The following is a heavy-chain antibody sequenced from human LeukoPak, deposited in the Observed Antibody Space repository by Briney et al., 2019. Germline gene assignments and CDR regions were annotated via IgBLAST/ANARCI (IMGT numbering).Heavy chain of an antibody. CDR1: GGSFSGYY. J-gene: IGHJ4*02. Sequence: PSETLSLTCAVYGGSFSGYYWSWNRQPPGKGLEWIGEINHSGSTNYNPSLKSRVTISVDTSKNQFSLKLSSVTAADTAVYYCARGRWGSDYWGQGTLVTVSS. D-gene: IGHD3-16*01. V-gene: IGHV4-34*01. CDR2: INHSGST. CDR3: ARGRWGSDY.